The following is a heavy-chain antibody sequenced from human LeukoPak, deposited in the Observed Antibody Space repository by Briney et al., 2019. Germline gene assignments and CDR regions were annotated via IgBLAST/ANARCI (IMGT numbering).Heavy chain of an antibody. CDR2: ISGSGGST. J-gene: IGHJ3*02. D-gene: IGHD1-26*01. CDR1: GFTFSSYA. V-gene: IGHV3-23*01. CDR3: AKYFSLLGIVGATFSVFNI. Sequence: AGGSLRLSCAASGFTFSSYAMSWVRQAPGKGLEWVSAISGSGGSTYYADSVKGRFTISRDNSKNTLYLQMNSLRAEDTAVYYCAKYFSLLGIVGATFSVFNIWAQGTMSTVFS.